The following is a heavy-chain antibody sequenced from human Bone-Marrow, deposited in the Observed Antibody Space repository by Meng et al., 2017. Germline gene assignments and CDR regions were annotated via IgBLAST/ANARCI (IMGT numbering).Heavy chain of an antibody. Sequence: GESLKISCAASGFTFSGYAMSWVRQALGKGLEWVSAISGSGGSTYYADSVKGRFTISRDNSKNTLYLQMNSLRAEDTAVYYCAKAVWLRFMVSYWGQGTLVTVSS. CDR2: ISGSGGST. V-gene: IGHV3-23*01. D-gene: IGHD5-12*01. CDR1: GFTFSGYA. J-gene: IGHJ4*02. CDR3: AKAVWLRFMVSY.